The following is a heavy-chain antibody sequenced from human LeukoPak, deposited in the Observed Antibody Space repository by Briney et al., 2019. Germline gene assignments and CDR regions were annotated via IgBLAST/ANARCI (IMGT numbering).Heavy chain of an antibody. Sequence: SETLSLTCAVYGGSFSGYYWSWIRQPPGKGLEWIGEINHSGSTNYNPSLKSRVTISVDTSKNQFSLKLSSVTAADTAVYYCARTLRGTAMGRYFDLWGRGTLVTVSS. CDR3: ARTLRGTAMGRYFDL. V-gene: IGHV4-34*01. J-gene: IGHJ2*01. D-gene: IGHD5-18*01. CDR2: INHSGST. CDR1: GGSFSGYY.